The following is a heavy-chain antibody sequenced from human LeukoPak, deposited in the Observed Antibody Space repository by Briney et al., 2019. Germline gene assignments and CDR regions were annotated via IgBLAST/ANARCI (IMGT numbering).Heavy chain of an antibody. V-gene: IGHV3-23*01. CDR3: AKERGVSKPFDY. J-gene: IGHJ4*02. Sequence: TVGSLRLSCAVSGFTFSTYGMNWVRQAPGKGLESVSAISDNGERTYYADSVKGRFTISRDNSKSTLYLQMNSLRPEDTAVYYCAKERGVSKPFDYWGQGTLVTVSS. CDR2: ISDNGERT. CDR1: GFTFSTYG. D-gene: IGHD2-8*02.